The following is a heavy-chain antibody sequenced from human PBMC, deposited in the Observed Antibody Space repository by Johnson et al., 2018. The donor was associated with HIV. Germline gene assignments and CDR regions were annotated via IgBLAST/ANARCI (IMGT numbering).Heavy chain of an antibody. CDR3: ARGGSRASICGGDSSMGACDI. D-gene: IGHD6-19*01. V-gene: IGHV3-13*01. CDR2: LGTDGDT. J-gene: IGHJ3*02. CDR1: GFNFSNYD. Sequence: VQLVESGGGLIQPGGSLRLSCAASGFNFSNYDMYWVRQPTGKGLEWVSGLGTDGDTYYAGSLKGRFTISREDAKNSLYLQMNSLRAVDTAVYYCARGGSRASICGGDSSMGACDIWGQGTKGTVSS.